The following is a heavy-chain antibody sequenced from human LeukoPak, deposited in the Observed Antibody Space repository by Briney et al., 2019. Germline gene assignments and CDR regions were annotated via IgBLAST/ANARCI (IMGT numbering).Heavy chain of an antibody. CDR2: INHSGST. J-gene: IGHJ4*02. CDR1: GGSFSGYY. D-gene: IGHD6-19*01. Sequence: PSETLSLTCAVYGGSFSGYYWSWIRQPPGKGLEWIGEINHSGSTNYNPSLKSRVTISVDPSKNQFPLKLSSVTAADTAVYYCARGGIAVADFDYWGQGTLVTVSS. CDR3: ARGGIAVADFDY. V-gene: IGHV4-34*01.